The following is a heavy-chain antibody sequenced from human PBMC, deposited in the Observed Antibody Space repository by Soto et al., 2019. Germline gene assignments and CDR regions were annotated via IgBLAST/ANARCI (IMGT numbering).Heavy chain of an antibody. D-gene: IGHD1-26*01. CDR1: GFTFSSYW. V-gene: IGHV3-74*01. CDR3: ARCGPVSGLAY. CDR2: INPDESSS. J-gene: IGHJ4*02. Sequence: EVQLVESGGGLVQPGGSLRLSCAASGFTFSSYWMHWVRQAPGKGLVWVSRINPDESSSTYADSVKVRFTISRDNAKNTLYLQMNSLRAEDTAVYYCARCGPVSGLAYWGQGTLVTVSS.